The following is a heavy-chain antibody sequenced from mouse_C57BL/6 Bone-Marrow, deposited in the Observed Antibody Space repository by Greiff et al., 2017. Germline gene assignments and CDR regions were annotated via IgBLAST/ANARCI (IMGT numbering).Heavy chain of an antibody. J-gene: IGHJ1*03. V-gene: IGHV8-12*01. D-gene: IGHD1-1*01. CDR2: IYWDDDK. Sequence: QVQLKESGPGILQSSQTLSLTCSFSGFSLSTSGMGVSWIRQPSGKGLEWLAHIYWDDDKRYNPSLKSRLTISKDTSRNQVFLKITSVDTADTATYYCARRIYYYGSSWYFDVWGTGTTVTVSS. CDR1: GFSLSTSGMG. CDR3: ARRIYYYGSSWYFDV.